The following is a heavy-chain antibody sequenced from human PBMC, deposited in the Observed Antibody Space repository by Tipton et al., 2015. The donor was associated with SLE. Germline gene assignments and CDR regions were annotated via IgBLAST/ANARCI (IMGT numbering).Heavy chain of an antibody. V-gene: IGHV1-46*03. D-gene: IGHD3-22*01. CDR1: GYTFTSYY. J-gene: IGHJ3*02. CDR2: INPSGGST. CDR3: AREENYYDSSGRPYEAFDI. Sequence: QSGAEVKKPGASVKVSCKASGYTFTSYYMHWVRQAPGQGLEWMGIINPSGGSTSYAQKFQGRVTMTRDTSTSTAYMELSSLRSEDTAVYYCAREENYYDSSGRPYEAFDIWGQGTMVTVPS.